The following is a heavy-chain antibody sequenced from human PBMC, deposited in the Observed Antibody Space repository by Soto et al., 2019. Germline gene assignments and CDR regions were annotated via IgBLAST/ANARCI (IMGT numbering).Heavy chain of an antibody. V-gene: IGHV3-30*18. D-gene: IGHD2-15*01. CDR3: AKYSHHVLYISSSDRYDFYSGMDV. CDR2: IVYDGSEK. Sequence: QVQLVESGGGVVQPGRSLRLSCAASGFTFTRYGMHWVRQAPGKGLEWVAVIVYDGSEKHYGDSVKGRFTISRDNSKNTLYLQMNSLTADDTAVYYCAKYSHHVLYISSSDRYDFYSGMDVWGQVPTVTVSS. CDR1: GFTFTRYG. J-gene: IGHJ6*02.